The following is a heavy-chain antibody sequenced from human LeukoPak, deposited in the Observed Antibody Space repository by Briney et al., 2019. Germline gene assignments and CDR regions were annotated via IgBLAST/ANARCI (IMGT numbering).Heavy chain of an antibody. Sequence: PSETLSLTCTVSGGSISSSSYYWGWIRQPPGKGLEWIGSIYYSGSTYYNPSLKSRVTISVDTSKNQFSLKLSSVTAADTAVYYCARHSMMVYWGQGTLVTVSS. CDR3: ARHSMMVY. V-gene: IGHV4-39*01. CDR2: IYYSGST. CDR1: GGSISSSSYY. J-gene: IGHJ4*02. D-gene: IGHD2-8*01.